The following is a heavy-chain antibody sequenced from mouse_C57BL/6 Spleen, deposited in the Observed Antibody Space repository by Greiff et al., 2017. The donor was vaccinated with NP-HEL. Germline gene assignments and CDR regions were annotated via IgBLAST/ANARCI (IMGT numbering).Heavy chain of an antibody. D-gene: IGHD2-4*01. CDR3: AREMDYGWYFDV. CDR2: IYPGDGDT. J-gene: IGHJ1*03. V-gene: IGHV1-82*01. Sequence: QVHVKQSGPELVKPGASVKISCKASGYAFSSSWMNWVKQRPGKGLEWIGRIYPGDGDTNYNGKFKGKATLTADKSSSTAYMQLSSLTSEDSAVYFCAREMDYGWYFDVWGTGTTVTVSS. CDR1: GYAFSSSW.